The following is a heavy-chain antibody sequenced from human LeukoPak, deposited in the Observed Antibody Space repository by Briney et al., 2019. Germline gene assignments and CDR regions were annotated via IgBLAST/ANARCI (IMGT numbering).Heavy chain of an antibody. CDR1: GFTFSDYY. V-gene: IGHV3-11*06. CDR3: AREYGDGYNWGGFDY. CDR2: ISSSSSYI. Sequence: GGSLRLSCAASGFTFSDYYMSWIRQAPGKGLEWVSSISSSSSYIYYADSVKGRFTISRDNAKNSLYLQMNSLRAEDTAVYYCAREYGDGYNWGGFDYWGQGTLVTVSS. D-gene: IGHD5-24*01. J-gene: IGHJ4*02.